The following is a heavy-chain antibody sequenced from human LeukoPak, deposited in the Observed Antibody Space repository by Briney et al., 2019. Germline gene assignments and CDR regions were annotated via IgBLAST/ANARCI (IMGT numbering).Heavy chain of an antibody. J-gene: IGHJ6*02. V-gene: IGHV1-24*01. Sequence: ASVKVSCTVSGYSLTELSMHWVRQAPGKGLEWMGGFDPEDGETIYAQKVQGRVTMTEDKSTDTGYMELSSLRSEDTAVYYCATDQRGAGLGFVYGSGSFNGLDVWGQGTTVTVS. D-gene: IGHD3-10*01. CDR1: GYSLTELS. CDR3: ATDQRGAGLGFVYGSGSFNGLDV. CDR2: FDPEDGET.